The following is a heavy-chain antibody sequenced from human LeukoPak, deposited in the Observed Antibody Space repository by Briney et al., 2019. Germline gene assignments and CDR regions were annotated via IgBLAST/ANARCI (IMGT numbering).Heavy chain of an antibody. CDR3: ARDYGDYKFDY. D-gene: IGHD4-17*01. CDR1: GFTFSSYA. J-gene: IGHJ4*02. Sequence: GGSLRLSCAASGFTFSSYAMSWVRQAPGKGLEWVSAISGSGGSTYYADSVKGRFTISRYNSKNTLYLQMNSLRAEDTAVYYCARDYGDYKFDYSGQGTLVTVSS. V-gene: IGHV3-23*01. CDR2: ISGSGGST.